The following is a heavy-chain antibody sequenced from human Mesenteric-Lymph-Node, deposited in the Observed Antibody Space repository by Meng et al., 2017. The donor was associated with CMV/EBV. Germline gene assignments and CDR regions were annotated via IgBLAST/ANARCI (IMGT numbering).Heavy chain of an antibody. CDR1: GYSISSGYY. D-gene: IGHD1-26*01. CDR2: IYHSGKT. Sequence: GSLRLSCTVSGYSISSGYYWDWIRQSPGKGLEWIGSIYHSGKTNYSPSLKSRVTISVDTSKNLFSLKLNSVTAADTAAYYCARELGGSSSLDNWGQGTLVTVSS. J-gene: IGHJ4*02. CDR3: ARELGGSSSLDN. V-gene: IGHV4-38-2*02.